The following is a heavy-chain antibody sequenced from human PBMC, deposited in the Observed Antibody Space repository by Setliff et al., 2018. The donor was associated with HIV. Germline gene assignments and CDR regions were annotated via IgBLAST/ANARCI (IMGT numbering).Heavy chain of an antibody. D-gene: IGHD3-3*01. CDR1: GYTFTSCY. CDR3: ARGDPASYYNFWSGYASETFDI. Sequence: ASVKVSCKASGYTFTSCYMHWVRQAPGQGLEWMGIINPSGGSTSYAQKFQGRVTMTRDTSTSTVYMELSSLRSEDTAVYYCARGDPASYYNFWSGYASETFDIWGQGTMVTVSS. J-gene: IGHJ3*02. V-gene: IGHV1-46*01. CDR2: INPSGGST.